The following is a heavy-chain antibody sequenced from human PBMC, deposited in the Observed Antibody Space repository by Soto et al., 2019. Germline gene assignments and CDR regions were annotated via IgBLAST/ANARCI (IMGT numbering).Heavy chain of an antibody. D-gene: IGHD3-22*01. CDR2: IYHTGTT. J-gene: IGHJ5*02. CDR3: ASGINYYDSSGDSWFDP. V-gene: IGHV4-30-2*01. Sequence: QLQLQESGSGLVKPSQTLSLTCTVSGGSINSGDYSWTWIRQPPGKGLEWIGYIYHTGTTYYNMSLKSRVTISVDRSKNQFSLKLSSVTAADTAVYYCASGINYYDSSGDSWFDPWGQGTLVTVSS. CDR1: GGSINSGDYS.